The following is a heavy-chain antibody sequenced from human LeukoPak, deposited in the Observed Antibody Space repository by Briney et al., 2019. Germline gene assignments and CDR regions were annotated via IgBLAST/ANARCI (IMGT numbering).Heavy chain of an antibody. Sequence: GRSLRLSCAASGFTFDDYAMHWVRQAPGKGLEWVSGISWNSGSIGYADSVKGRFTISRDNAKNSLYLQMNSLRAEDTALYYCAEATMVRGVISDWFDPWGQGTLVTVSS. CDR2: ISWNSGSI. V-gene: IGHV3-9*01. CDR3: AEATMVRGVISDWFDP. D-gene: IGHD3-10*01. J-gene: IGHJ5*02. CDR1: GFTFDDYA.